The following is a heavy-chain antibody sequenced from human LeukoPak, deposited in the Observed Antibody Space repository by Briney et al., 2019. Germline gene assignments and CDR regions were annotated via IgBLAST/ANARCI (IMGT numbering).Heavy chain of an antibody. CDR3: ARGGYCSRTSCFSSLGFDP. J-gene: IGHJ5*02. CDR1: GGSFSGYY. Sequence: PSETLSLTCAVYGGSFSGYYWSWIRQPPGKGLEWIGEINHSGSTNYNPSLKSRVTISVDTSKSQFSLKLSSVTAADTAVYYCARGGYCSRTSCFSSLGFDPWGQGTLVAVSS. V-gene: IGHV4-34*01. D-gene: IGHD2-2*03. CDR2: INHSGST.